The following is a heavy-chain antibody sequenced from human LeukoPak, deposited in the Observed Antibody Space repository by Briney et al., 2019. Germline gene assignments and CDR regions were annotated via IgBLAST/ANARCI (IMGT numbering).Heavy chain of an antibody. CDR3: ARHGGTGWYGFGWFDP. V-gene: IGHV4-4*07. CDR2: IYTTGST. Sequence: SETLSLTCTVSGGSISSYYWSWIRQPAGKGLEWIGRIYTTGSTSYNPSLKSRVTISVDTSKNQISLKVTSVTAADTAVYYCARHGGTGWYGFGWFDPWGQGTLVTVSS. D-gene: IGHD6-19*01. CDR1: GGSISSYY. J-gene: IGHJ5*02.